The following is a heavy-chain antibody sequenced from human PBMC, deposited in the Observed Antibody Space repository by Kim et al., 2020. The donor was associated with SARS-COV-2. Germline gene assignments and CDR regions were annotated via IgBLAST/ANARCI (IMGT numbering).Heavy chain of an antibody. Sequence: SETLSHTCAVYGESFSGYYWNWLRQPPGKGLEWIGEINYNGNINYNPSVKSRVSISADASKNQFSLKVNSVTAADTAVYYCAGGRTAVPHYWGQGTLVTVSS. CDR2: INYNGNI. CDR3: AGGRTAVPHY. CDR1: GESFSGYY. J-gene: IGHJ4*02. V-gene: IGHV4-34*01. D-gene: IGHD4-4*01.